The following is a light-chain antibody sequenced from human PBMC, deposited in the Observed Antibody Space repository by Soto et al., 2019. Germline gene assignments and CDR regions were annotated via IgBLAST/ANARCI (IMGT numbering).Light chain of an antibody. J-gene: IGKJ3*01. CDR1: QSVSSSY. V-gene: IGKV3-20*01. Sequence: EIVLTQSPGTLSLSPGERATLSCRASQSVSSSYLAWYQQQPGQAPMLLIYGASSRATGIPDRFSGSGSGTDFTLTISRLEPEDFSVYYCQQYGSSPIFTFGRGTKVDIK. CDR2: GAS. CDR3: QQYGSSPIFT.